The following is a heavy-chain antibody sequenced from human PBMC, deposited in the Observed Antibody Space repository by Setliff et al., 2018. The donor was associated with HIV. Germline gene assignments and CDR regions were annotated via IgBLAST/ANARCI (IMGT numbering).Heavy chain of an antibody. V-gene: IGHV4-30-4*08. CDR1: GGSISSGDYY. J-gene: IGHJ2*01. CDR2: IYNSGST. Sequence: KPSETLSLTCTVSGGSISSGDYYWTWIRQPPGKGLEWIGYIYNSGSTYYEPSLRGRVTISIDKNQFSLKLNSVTAADTAVYYCARETNASGSLTAYWYFDLWGRGTLVTVSS. CDR3: ARETNASGSLTAYWYFDL. D-gene: IGHD3-10*01.